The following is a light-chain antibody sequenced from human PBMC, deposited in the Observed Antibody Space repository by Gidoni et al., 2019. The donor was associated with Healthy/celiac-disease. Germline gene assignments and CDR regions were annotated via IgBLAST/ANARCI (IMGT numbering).Light chain of an antibody. J-gene: IGKJ1*01. CDR1: QSISSY. CDR2: AAS. CDR3: QQSYSTLRT. V-gene: IGKV1-39*01. Sequence: DIQMTPSPSSLSASVGDRVTITCRASQSISSYLNWYQQKPGKAPKLLIYAASSLQSGVPSRFSGSGSGTDFTHTISSLQPEDFATYYCQQSYSTLRTFGQGTKVEIK.